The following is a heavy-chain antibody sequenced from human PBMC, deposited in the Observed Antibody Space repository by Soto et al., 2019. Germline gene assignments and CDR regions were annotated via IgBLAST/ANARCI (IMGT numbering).Heavy chain of an antibody. D-gene: IGHD6-19*01. J-gene: IGHJ4*02. CDR2: IYWNDAK. V-gene: IGHV2-5*01. CDR1: GLSLNTAAVG. CDR3: GHWSYSTGWSDY. Sequence: SGPTLVNPTQTLTLTCTLSGLSLNTAAVGVGWVRQPPGKALEWLAVIYWNDAKRYSPSLKSRLTLTKDTSKNQVVLTMTNMDPADTATYYCGHWSYSTGWSDYWGQGALVTV.